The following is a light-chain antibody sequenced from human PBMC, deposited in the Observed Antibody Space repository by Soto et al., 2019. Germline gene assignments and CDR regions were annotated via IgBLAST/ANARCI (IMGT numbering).Light chain of an antibody. CDR3: QQSDSTPWT. CDR1: RSISRY. J-gene: IGKJ1*01. V-gene: IGKV1-39*01. CDR2: DTS. Sequence: DIQMTQSPASLSASVGDRVTMTCRASRSISRYLSWYQQKPGKAPNLLIFDTSTLQSGVPSRFSGSGSGTDFSLTISSLQPEDFATYYCQQSDSTPWTFGQGTKVE.